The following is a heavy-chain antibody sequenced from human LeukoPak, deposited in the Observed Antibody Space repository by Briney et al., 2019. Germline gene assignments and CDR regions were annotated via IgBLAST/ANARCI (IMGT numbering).Heavy chain of an antibody. D-gene: IGHD3-22*01. CDR3: ARRRYYYDSSGYYYYYYYMDV. J-gene: IGHJ6*03. CDR2: IYTSGST. Sequence: SETLSLTCTVSGGSISSYYWSWIRQPAGKGLEWIGRIYTSGSTNYNPSLKSRVTMSVDTSKNQFSLKLSSVTAADTAVYYCARRRYYYDSSGYYYYYYYMDVWGKGTTVTVSS. V-gene: IGHV4-4*07. CDR1: GGSISSYY.